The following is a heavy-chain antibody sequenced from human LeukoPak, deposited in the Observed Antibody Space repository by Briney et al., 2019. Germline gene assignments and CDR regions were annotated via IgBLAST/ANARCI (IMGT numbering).Heavy chain of an antibody. Sequence: GGSLRLSCAASGFTFSSYGMSWVRQAPGKGLEWVSAISGSGGSTYYADSVKGRFTISRDNSKNTLYLQMNSLRAEDTAVYYCAKAWELHYYYYMDVWGKGTTVTISS. CDR1: GFTFSSYG. D-gene: IGHD1-26*01. V-gene: IGHV3-23*01. J-gene: IGHJ6*03. CDR3: AKAWELHYYYYMDV. CDR2: ISGSGGST.